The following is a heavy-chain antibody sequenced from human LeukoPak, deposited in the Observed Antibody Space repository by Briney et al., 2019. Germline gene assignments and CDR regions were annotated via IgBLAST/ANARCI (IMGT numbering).Heavy chain of an antibody. D-gene: IGHD2-2*01. V-gene: IGHV1-2*02. CDR3: ASLIVVVPAAIGYYYMDV. CDR2: INPNSGGT. CDR1: GYTFTSYY. Sequence: GASVKVSCKASGYTFTSYYMHWVRQAPGQGLEWMGWINPNSGGTNYAQKFQGRVTMTRDTSISTAYMELSRLRSDDTAVYYCASLIVVVPAAIGYYYMDVWGKGTTVTVSS. J-gene: IGHJ6*03.